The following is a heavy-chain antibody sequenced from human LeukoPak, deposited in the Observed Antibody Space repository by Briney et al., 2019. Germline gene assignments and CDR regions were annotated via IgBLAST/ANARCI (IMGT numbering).Heavy chain of an antibody. Sequence: SETLSLTCAVSGASISSSNWWSWVRQPPGKGLEWIGEIYHSGSTNYNPSLKSRVTISVDRSKNQFSLKLSSVTAADTAVYYCARSTRFIAAAGTLRCPDYWGQGTLVTVSS. J-gene: IGHJ4*02. V-gene: IGHV4-4*02. CDR1: GASISSSNW. D-gene: IGHD6-13*01. CDR3: ARSTRFIAAAGTLRCPDY. CDR2: IYHSGST.